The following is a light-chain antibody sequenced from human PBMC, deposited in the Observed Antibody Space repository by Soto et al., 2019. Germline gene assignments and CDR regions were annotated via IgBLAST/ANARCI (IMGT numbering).Light chain of an antibody. V-gene: IGLV2-14*03. Sequence: QSALTQPASVSGSPGQSITISCTGTSSDVGGYNYVSGFQQHPGKAPKLMIYDVSNRPSGVSNPFSGSKSGNPASLTISGLQAEYEADYYCSSYTSSTTEVFGTGTKLTVL. J-gene: IGLJ1*01. CDR2: DVS. CDR1: SSDVGGYNY. CDR3: SSYTSSTTEV.